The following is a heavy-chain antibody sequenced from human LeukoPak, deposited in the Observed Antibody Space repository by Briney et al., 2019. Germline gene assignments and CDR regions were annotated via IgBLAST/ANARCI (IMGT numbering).Heavy chain of an antibody. CDR3: ARVSGGYYVGGYFDY. CDR1: GFTFDDYG. V-gene: IGHV3-20*04. D-gene: IGHD3-10*01. J-gene: IGHJ4*02. Sequence: GGSLRLSCAASGFTFDDYGMSWVRQAPGKGLEWVSGINWNGGSTGYADSVKGRFTISRDNAKNSLYLQMNSLRAEDTALYYCARVSGGYYVGGYFDYLGQGTLVTVSS. CDR2: INWNGGST.